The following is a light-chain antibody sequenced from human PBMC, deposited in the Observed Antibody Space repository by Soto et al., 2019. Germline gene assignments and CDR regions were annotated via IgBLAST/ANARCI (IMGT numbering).Light chain of an antibody. Sequence: EIVMTQSPATLSVSPGESATLSCRASQSVSSNLAWYQQKPGQAPRLLIYRASTRATGIPARFSGSGSGTEFTLTVSSLQSEDFAVYYCQQDNSWRPWTFGQGTKVELK. CDR3: QQDNSWRPWT. J-gene: IGKJ1*01. CDR1: QSVSSN. CDR2: RAS. V-gene: IGKV3-15*01.